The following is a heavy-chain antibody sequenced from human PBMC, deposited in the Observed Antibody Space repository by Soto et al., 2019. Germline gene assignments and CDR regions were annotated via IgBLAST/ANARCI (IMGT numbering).Heavy chain of an antibody. V-gene: IGHV2-5*02. Sequence: QITLKESGPTLVKPTQTLTLTCTFSGFSLSTSGVGVGWIRQPPGKALEWLALMYWDDDKRYSPSLKSRLTTTKCASKNQVVLTMTNMYHVETATYSCSHRHGSGSYYSYWGQVTLVNVSS. D-gene: IGHD3-10*01. CDR2: MYWDDDK. CDR3: SHRHGSGSYYSY. CDR1: GFSLSTSGVG. J-gene: IGHJ4*02.